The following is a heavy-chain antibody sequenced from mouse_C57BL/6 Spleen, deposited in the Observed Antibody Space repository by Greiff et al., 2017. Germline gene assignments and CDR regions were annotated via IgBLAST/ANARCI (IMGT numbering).Heavy chain of an antibody. CDR2: ISSGSSTI. Sequence: EVKLVESGGGLVKPGGSLKLSCASSGFTFSDYGMHWVRQAPEKGLEWVAYISSGSSTIYYADTVKGRFTISRDNAKNTLFLQMTSLRSEDTAMYYCARGLVAGFSDYWGQGTTLTVSS. CDR3: ARGLVAGFSDY. D-gene: IGHD1-3*01. J-gene: IGHJ2*01. CDR1: GFTFSDYG. V-gene: IGHV5-17*01.